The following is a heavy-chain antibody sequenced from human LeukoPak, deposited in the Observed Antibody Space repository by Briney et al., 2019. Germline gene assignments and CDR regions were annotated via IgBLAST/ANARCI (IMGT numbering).Heavy chain of an antibody. J-gene: IGHJ4*02. Sequence: GGSLRLSCTASGFTFGRYSMNWVRQAPGEGLEWVSCISSSSTYIYYADSVKGRFTISRDNAKNTLYLQMNSLTAEDTAVYYCARGRGSGWPDYFDHWGQGTLVTVPS. CDR2: ISSSSTYI. CDR1: GFTFGRYS. V-gene: IGHV3-21*01. CDR3: ARGRGSGWPDYFDH. D-gene: IGHD6-19*01.